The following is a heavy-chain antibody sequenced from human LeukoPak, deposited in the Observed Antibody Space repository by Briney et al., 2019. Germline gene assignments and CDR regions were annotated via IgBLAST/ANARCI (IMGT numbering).Heavy chain of an antibody. CDR2: ISISSSSI. CDR1: GFTFSRDS. D-gene: IGHD3-10*01. Sequence: DPGGSLRLSCAASGFTFSRDSKNWVREATGKGVEWGSYISISSSSIYYADSVKRPFTISRDNAKNSLYLQINSLRDEDTAVYYCARDQFLWFGPRTAFDICGQGTMFTVSS. V-gene: IGHV3-48*02. CDR3: ARDQFLWFGPRTAFDI. J-gene: IGHJ3*02.